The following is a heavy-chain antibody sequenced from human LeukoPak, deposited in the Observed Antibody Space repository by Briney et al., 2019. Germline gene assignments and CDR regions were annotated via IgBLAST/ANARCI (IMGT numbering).Heavy chain of an antibody. V-gene: IGHV3-23*01. CDR3: AKDRGGDWNCLDY. CDR2: ISGSGGST. Sequence: PGGSLRLSCAASGFTFGIYNMNWVRQAPGKGLEWVSAISGSGGSTYYADSVKGRFTISRDNSKNTLYLQMNSLRAEDTAVYYCAKDRGGDWNCLDYWGQGTLVTVSS. CDR1: GFTFGIYN. D-gene: IGHD1-7*01. J-gene: IGHJ4*02.